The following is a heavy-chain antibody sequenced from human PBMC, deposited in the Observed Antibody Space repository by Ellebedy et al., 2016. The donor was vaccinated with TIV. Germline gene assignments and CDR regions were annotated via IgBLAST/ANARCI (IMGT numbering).Heavy chain of an antibody. CDR2: TYYRSKSYN. CDR3: ARASSYEGAVAENGAYFDY. CDR1: GDSVSSNSAA. J-gene: IGHJ4*02. Sequence: MPSETLSLTCAISGDSVSSNSAAWNWIRPSPSRGLEWPGSTYYRSKSYNDYAVSVKSRITNNPDTSKNQFTLELNSVTPEDTAVYYCARASSYEGAVAENGAYFDYWGQGTLVTVSS. D-gene: IGHD6-19*01. V-gene: IGHV6-1*01.